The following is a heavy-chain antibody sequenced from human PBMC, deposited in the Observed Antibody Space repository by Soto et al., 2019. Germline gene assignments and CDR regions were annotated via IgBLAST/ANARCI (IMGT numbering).Heavy chain of an antibody. J-gene: IGHJ4*02. CDR3: ARVGGLGATTFDY. CDR1: GGSISSGGYY. CDR2: IYYSGST. Sequence: QVQLQESGPGLVKPSQTLSLTCTVSGGSISSGGYYWSWIRQHPGKGLEWIGYIYYSGSTYYNPSLKSRANISVDTSKNQFSLKLSSVTAADTAVYYCARVGGLGATTFDYWGQGTLVTVSS. D-gene: IGHD1-26*01. V-gene: IGHV4-31*03.